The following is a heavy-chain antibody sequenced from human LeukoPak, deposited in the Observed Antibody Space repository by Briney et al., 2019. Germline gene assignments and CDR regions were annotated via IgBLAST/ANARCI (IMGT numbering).Heavy chain of an antibody. J-gene: IGHJ4*02. CDR2: ISGSGGST. D-gene: IGHD6-13*01. Sequence: PGGSLRLSCAASGFTFSSHSMNWVRQAPGKGLEWVSAISGSGGSTYYADSVKGRFTISRDNSKNTLYLQMNSLRAEDTAVYYCAKDRIWGAAADPNHNFDYWGQGTLVTVSS. CDR1: GFTFSSHS. CDR3: AKDRIWGAAADPNHNFDY. V-gene: IGHV3-23*01.